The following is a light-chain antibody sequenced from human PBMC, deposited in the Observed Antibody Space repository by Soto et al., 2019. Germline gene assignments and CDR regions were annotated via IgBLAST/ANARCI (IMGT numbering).Light chain of an antibody. CDR1: SSDVGSYNL. CDR3: CSYAGSSTLWV. Sequence: QSALTQPASVSGSPGQSITISCTGTSSDVGSYNLVSWYQQHPGKAPKLMIYEVSKRPSGVSNRFSGYKSGNTVSLTISGLQAEDESDYYCCSYAGSSTLWVFGGGTKLTVL. CDR2: EVS. J-gene: IGLJ3*02. V-gene: IGLV2-23*02.